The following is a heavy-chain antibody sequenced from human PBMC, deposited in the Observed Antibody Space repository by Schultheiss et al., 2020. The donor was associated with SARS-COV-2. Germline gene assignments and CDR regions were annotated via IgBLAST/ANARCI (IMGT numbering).Heavy chain of an antibody. CDR2: ISSNGGST. V-gene: IGHV3-64D*06. Sequence: GGSLRLSCSASGFTFSSYAMNWVRQAPGKGLEYVSAISSNGGSTYYADSVKGRFTISRDNSKNTLYLQMSSLRAEDTAVYYCVKDHSPRFWSGYYVTVSGHDYCGQGTLVTVSS. D-gene: IGHD3-3*01. CDR1: GFTFSSYA. CDR3: VKDHSPRFWSGYYVTVSGHDY. J-gene: IGHJ4*02.